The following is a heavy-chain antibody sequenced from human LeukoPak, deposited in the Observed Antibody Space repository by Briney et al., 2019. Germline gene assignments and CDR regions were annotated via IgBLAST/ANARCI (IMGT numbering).Heavy chain of an antibody. CDR2: INQDGTEK. J-gene: IGHJ4*02. CDR1: GFTLGSYW. CDR3: ARGPLIAAAGTW. Sequence: PGGSLRLSCAASGFTLGSYWMSWVRQAPGEGLEWVAKINQDGTEKAYVDSVRGRFTISRDNAKNSLFLQMNSLRAEDTAVYYCARGPLIAAAGTWWGQGTLVTVSS. D-gene: IGHD6-13*01. V-gene: IGHV3-7*03.